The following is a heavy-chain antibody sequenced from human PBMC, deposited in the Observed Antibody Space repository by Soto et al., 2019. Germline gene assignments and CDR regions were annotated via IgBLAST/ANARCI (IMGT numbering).Heavy chain of an antibody. J-gene: IGHJ6*02. CDR3: ARAIAAAGTPYYYYGMDV. CDR2: ISSSSSYI. Sequence: EVQLVESGGGLVKPGGSLRLSCAASGFTFSSYSMNWVRQAPGKGLEWVSSISSSSSYIYYADSVKGRFTISRDNAKKSLYLQMNSLRAEDTAVYYCARAIAAAGTPYYYYGMDVSGQGTTVTVSS. V-gene: IGHV3-21*01. CDR1: GFTFSSYS. D-gene: IGHD6-13*01.